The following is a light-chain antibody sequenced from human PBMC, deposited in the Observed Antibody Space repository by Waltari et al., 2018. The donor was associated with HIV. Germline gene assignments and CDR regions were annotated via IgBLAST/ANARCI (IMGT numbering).Light chain of an antibody. CDR2: DNN. CDR1: GSNMGNNY. Sequence: QSVLTQPPSVSAAPGQKVTISCSGSGSNMGNNYVSWYQQVPGTAPKVLSYDNNKRPSGRLDRFSGSKSGTSATLGITGLQTGDEADYYCGTWDSSLSAVVFGGGTKLTVL. V-gene: IGLV1-51*01. CDR3: GTWDSSLSAVV. J-gene: IGLJ2*01.